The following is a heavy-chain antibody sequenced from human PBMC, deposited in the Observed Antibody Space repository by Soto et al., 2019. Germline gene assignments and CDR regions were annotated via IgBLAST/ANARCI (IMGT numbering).Heavy chain of an antibody. V-gene: IGHV3-33*01. Sequence: GGSLRLSCAASGFTFSSYGMHWVRQAPGKGLEWVAVIWYDGSNKYYADSVKGRVTVSRDNSKNRLYLQMNSLRAEDTAVYYCARDIPGYCSSTSCLGGMDVWGQGTTVTVSS. CDR2: IWYDGSNK. D-gene: IGHD2-2*01. J-gene: IGHJ6*02. CDR1: GFTFSSYG. CDR3: ARDIPGYCSSTSCLGGMDV.